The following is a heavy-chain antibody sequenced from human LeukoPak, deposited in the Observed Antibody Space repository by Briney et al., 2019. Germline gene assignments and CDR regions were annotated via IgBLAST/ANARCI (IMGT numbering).Heavy chain of an antibody. J-gene: IGHJ5*02. CDR3: ARDSPIYGSGKLGWFDP. CDR2: IKEDGSEK. Sequence: PGGSLRLSCAGSGFMFSNYWMTWVRQAPGKGLEWVANIKEDGSEKHYVDSLKGRFTISRDNAKNSVYLQMNSLRAEDTAVYYCARDSPIYGSGKLGWFDPWGQGTLVTVSS. D-gene: IGHD3-10*01. CDR1: GFMFSNYW. V-gene: IGHV3-7*01.